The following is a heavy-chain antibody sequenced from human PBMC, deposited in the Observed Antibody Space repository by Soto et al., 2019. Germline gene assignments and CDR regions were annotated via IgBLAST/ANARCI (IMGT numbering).Heavy chain of an antibody. J-gene: IGHJ6*02. CDR2: ISYDGSNK. V-gene: IGHV3-30-3*01. Sequence: GGSLRLSCAASGFTFSSYAMHWVRQAPGKGLEWVAVISYDGSNKYYADSVKGRFTISRDNSKNTLYLQMNSLRAEDTAVYYCARDLNSSSWYNFRFYYYYYGMDVWGQGTTVTVSS. D-gene: IGHD6-13*01. CDR1: GFTFSSYA. CDR3: ARDLNSSSWYNFRFYYYYYGMDV.